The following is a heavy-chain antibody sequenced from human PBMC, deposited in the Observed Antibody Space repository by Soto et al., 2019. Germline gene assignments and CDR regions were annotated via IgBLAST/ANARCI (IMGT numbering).Heavy chain of an antibody. CDR1: GFTFSAYW. CDR2: INNDGSTT. V-gene: IGHV3-74*01. J-gene: IGHJ6*02. Sequence: QTGGSLRLSCAASGFTFSAYWMHWVRQAPGKGLVWVSRINNDGSTTNYADSVKGRFTISRDNAKNTLHLQMNSLRADDTAVYYCVRDQTPMASYYYYGMDVWGQGTTVTVSS. D-gene: IGHD5-18*01. CDR3: VRDQTPMASYYYYGMDV.